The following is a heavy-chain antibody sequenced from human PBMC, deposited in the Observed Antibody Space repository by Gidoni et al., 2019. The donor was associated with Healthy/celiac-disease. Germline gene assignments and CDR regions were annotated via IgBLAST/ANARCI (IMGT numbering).Heavy chain of an antibody. Sequence: QLQLQESGPGLVKPSETLSLTCTVPGGSISSSSYYWGWIRQPPGKGLEWIGSIYYSGSTYYNPSLKSRVTISVDTSKNQFSLKLSSVTAADTAVYYCARDRYYDSSGYYWGQGTLVTVSS. CDR2: IYYSGST. D-gene: IGHD3-22*01. J-gene: IGHJ4*02. V-gene: IGHV4-39*07. CDR3: ARDRYYDSSGYY. CDR1: GGSISSSSYY.